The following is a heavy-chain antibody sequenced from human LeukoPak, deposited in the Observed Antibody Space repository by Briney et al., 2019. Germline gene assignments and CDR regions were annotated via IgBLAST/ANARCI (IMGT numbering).Heavy chain of an antibody. J-gene: IGHJ6*02. CDR2: IYHSGST. CDR1: GGSISSSNW. Sequence: PSETLSLTCAVSGGSISSSNWWSWVRQPPGKGLEWIGEIYHSGSTNYNPSLKSRVTISVDKSKNQFSLKLSSVTAADTAVYYCARSRGSSGYGMDVWGQGTTVTVSS. V-gene: IGHV4-4*02. D-gene: IGHD6-19*01. CDR3: ARSRGSSGYGMDV.